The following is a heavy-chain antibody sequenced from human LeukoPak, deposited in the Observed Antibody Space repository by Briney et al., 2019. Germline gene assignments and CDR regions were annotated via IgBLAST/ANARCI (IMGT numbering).Heavy chain of an antibody. CDR2: IYYSWST. J-gene: IGHJ4*02. V-gene: IGHV4-30-4*08. D-gene: IGHD3-3*01. CDR1: GGSISSGDYY. CDR3: ASYDFWSGYLDY. Sequence: SQTLSLTCTVSGGSISSGDYYWSWIRQPPGKGLEWIGYIYYSWSTYYNPSLKSRVTISVDTSKNQFSLKLSSVTAADTAVYYCASYDFWSGYLDYWGQRTLVTVSS.